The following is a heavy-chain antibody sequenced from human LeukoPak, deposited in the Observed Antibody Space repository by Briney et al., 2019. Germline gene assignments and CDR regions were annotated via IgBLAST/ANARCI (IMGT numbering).Heavy chain of an antibody. CDR3: ARSVVGSSRAFDI. Sequence: PSETLSLTCTVSGYSISSGYYWGWIRQPPGKGLEWIGSIYHSGSTYYNPSLKSRVTISVDTSKNQFSLKLSSVTAAGTAVYYCARSVVGSSRAFDIWGQGTMVTVSS. V-gene: IGHV4-38-2*02. J-gene: IGHJ3*02. CDR1: GYSISSGYY. CDR2: IYHSGST. D-gene: IGHD6-13*01.